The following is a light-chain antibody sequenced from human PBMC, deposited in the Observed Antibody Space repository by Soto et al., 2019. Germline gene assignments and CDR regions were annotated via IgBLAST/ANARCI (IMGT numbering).Light chain of an antibody. V-gene: IGKV1-39*01. CDR1: QSISNF. J-gene: IGKJ2*01. Sequence: IQLTQSPSSLSTSVGDSVTITCRASQSISNFLNWYQHKPGKAPDLLIYAASTLFIGVPSRFRGSGSGTDFTLTITSRQPEDFAPYYCQQSYRAPSTFGQGSKLEIK. CDR2: AAS. CDR3: QQSYRAPST.